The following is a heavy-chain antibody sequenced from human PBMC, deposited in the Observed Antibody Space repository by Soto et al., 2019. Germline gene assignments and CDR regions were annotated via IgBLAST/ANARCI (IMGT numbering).Heavy chain of an antibody. Sequence: EVQLLESGGGLLQPGGSLRLACEASGFTFTSYGMSWVRQAPGKGLEWVSSFSGTGGNTYYADSVKGRFTISRDNFKNALYLQMNSQRPDDRAVYYCARGGGMDVWGQGTTVTVSS. CDR3: ARGGGMDV. J-gene: IGHJ6*02. CDR1: GFTFTSYG. CDR2: FSGTGGNT. V-gene: IGHV3-23*01.